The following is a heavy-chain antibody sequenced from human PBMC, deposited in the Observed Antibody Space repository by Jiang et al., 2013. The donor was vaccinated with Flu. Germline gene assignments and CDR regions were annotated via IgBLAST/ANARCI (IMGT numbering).Heavy chain of an antibody. D-gene: IGHD3-10*01. CDR1: GDSVSRYN. Sequence: GSGLVKPSETLSLTCTVSGDSVSRYNWNWIRRPPGKGLEWIGYIYYNGDTLYNPSLESRVTISLDTSKNQFSLKLTSVTASDTAVYFCARRVDASGKFPHLSWFDP. CDR3: ARRVDASGKFPHLSWFDP. V-gene: IGHV4-59*08. J-gene: IGHJ5*02. CDR2: IYYNGDT.